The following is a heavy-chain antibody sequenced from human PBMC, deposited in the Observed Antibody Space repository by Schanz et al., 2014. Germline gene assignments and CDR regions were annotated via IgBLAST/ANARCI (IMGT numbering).Heavy chain of an antibody. J-gene: IGHJ4*02. V-gene: IGHV1-46*01. CDR3: ARGYGDSPTDF. CDR1: GYTLSAYS. D-gene: IGHD4-17*01. CDR2: VNPSVRGT. Sequence: QVQLVQSGTQVKKPGASVKVSCKASGYTLSAYSLHWVRQAPGQGLEWMGIVNPSVRGTHFAREFQGRVTITRDTLASTAYMEVSSLRSEDTAVYYCARGYGDSPTDFWGQGTLVTVSS.